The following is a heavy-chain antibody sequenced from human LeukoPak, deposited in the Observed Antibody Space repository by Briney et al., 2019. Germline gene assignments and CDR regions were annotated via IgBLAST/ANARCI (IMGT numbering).Heavy chain of an antibody. CDR1: GGSISSYY. V-gene: IGHV4-4*07. CDR3: ARGVAATVPYYYYMDV. D-gene: IGHD6-13*01. Sequence: SETLPLTCTVSGGSISSYYWSWIRQPAGKGLEWIGRIYTSGSTNYNPSLKSRVTMSVDTSKNQFSLKLSSVTAADTAVYYCARGVAATVPYYYYMDVWGKGTTVTVSS. CDR2: IYTSGST. J-gene: IGHJ6*03.